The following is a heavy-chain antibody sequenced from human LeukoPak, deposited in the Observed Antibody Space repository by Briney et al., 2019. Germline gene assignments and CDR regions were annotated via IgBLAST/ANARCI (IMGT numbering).Heavy chain of an antibody. V-gene: IGHV1-2*02. CDR2: INPNRGGT. Sequence: ASVKVSCKASGYTFTVYYMYWVRQAPGQGLGWMGLINPNRGGTNYAQKFQGRVTMTMGTSISTAYMELSRLRSDDTAVYYCARDDCSGGSCHSAFKHWGQGTLVTVSS. D-gene: IGHD2-15*01. J-gene: IGHJ1*01. CDR3: ARDDCSGGSCHSAFKH. CDR1: GYTFTVYY.